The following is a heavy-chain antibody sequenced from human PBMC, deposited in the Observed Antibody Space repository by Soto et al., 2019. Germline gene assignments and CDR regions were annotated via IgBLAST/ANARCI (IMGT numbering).Heavy chain of an antibody. J-gene: IGHJ4*02. D-gene: IGHD2-15*01. Sequence: VQLVESGGGLVQPGGSLRLSCAASGFTSSVSWMHWVRQVPGEGLVWVSRIKSDGSTTNYADSVKGRFTISRDNAKNTLYLQMDSLRAEDTALYYCIREACSGDPYWGQGIPVTVSS. CDR1: GFTSSVSW. V-gene: IGHV3-74*01. CDR2: IKSDGSTT. CDR3: IREACSGDPY.